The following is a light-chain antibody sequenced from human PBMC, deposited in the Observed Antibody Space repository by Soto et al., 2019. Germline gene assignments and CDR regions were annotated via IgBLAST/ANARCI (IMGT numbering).Light chain of an antibody. J-gene: IGKJ1*01. CDR1: QSVTAGY. V-gene: IGKV3-20*01. CDR3: QQYGSSPT. Sequence: EIVLTQSPGTLSLSPGERATLSCRASQSVTAGYFAWYQQKPGQAPRLLIYETSSRMTGIPDRFSGSGSGTDFTLTISRLEPEDFAVYFCQQYGSSPTFGQGTKV. CDR2: ETS.